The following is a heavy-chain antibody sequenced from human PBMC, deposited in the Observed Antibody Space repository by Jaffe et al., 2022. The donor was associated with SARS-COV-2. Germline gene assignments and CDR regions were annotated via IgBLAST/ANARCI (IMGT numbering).Heavy chain of an antibody. CDR1: GGSISSYY. Sequence: QVQLQESGPGLVKPSETLSLTCTVSGGSISSYYWSWIRQPPGKGLEWIGYIYYSGSTNYNPSLKSRVTISVDTSKNQFSLKLSSVTAADTAVYYCARDSYGGSSSWYRRGFDPWGQGTLVTVSS. CDR3: ARDSYGGSSSWYRRGFDP. CDR2: IYYSGST. J-gene: IGHJ5*02. D-gene: IGHD6-13*01. V-gene: IGHV4-59*01.